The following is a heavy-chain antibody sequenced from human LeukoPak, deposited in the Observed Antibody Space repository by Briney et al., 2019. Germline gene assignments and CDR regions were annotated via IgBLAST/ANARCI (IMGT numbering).Heavy chain of an antibody. D-gene: IGHD5-12*01. CDR1: GFTFSTDW. CDR2: IKQDGSEK. Sequence: PVGSLRLSWAASGFTFSTDWMSWVRQAPGKGLEWVASIKQDGSEKSYVDSLKGRFTISRDNAKNSLYLEMNSLRAEDTAVYYCARRASRAFDYWGQGTLVTVSS. V-gene: IGHV3-7*01. CDR3: ARRASRAFDY. J-gene: IGHJ4*02.